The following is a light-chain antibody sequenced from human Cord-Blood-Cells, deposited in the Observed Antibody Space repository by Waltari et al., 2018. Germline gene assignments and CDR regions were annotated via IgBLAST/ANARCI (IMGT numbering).Light chain of an antibody. CDR2: DAS. V-gene: IGKV1-33*01. CDR3: QQYDNLPPLT. J-gene: IGKJ4*01. CDR1: QDISNY. Sequence: DIQMTQSPSSLSASVGDRVTITCQASQDISNYLKWYQQKPGKAPKLLFYDASNLETGVPARFSGSGSVTDFTFTISSLQPEDIATYYCQQYDNLPPLTFGGGTKVEIE.